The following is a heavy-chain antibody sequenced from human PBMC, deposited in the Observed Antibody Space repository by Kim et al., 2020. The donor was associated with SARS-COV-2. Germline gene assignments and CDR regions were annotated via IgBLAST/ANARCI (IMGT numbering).Heavy chain of an antibody. CDR3: AREMATIGYPAFDI. D-gene: IGHD5-12*01. Sequence: GGSLRLSCAASGFTVSSNYMSWVRQAPGKGLEWVSVIYSGSSTYYADSVKGRFTISRDNSKNTLYLQMNSLRAEDTAVYYCAREMATIGYPAFDIWGQGTMVTVSS. CDR1: GFTVSSNY. J-gene: IGHJ3*02. V-gene: IGHV3-53*01. CDR2: IYSGSST.